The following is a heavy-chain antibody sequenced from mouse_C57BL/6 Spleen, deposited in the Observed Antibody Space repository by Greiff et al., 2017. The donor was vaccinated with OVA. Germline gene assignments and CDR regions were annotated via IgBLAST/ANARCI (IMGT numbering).Heavy chain of an antibody. CDR3: TTLTTVVALYYFDY. D-gene: IGHD1-1*01. V-gene: IGHV14-4*01. Sequence: VQLQQSGAELVRPGASVKLSCTASGFNIKDDYMHWVKQRPVQGLEWIGWIDPENGDTEYASKFQGKATITADTSSNTAYLQLSSLTSEDTAVYYCTTLTTVVALYYFDYWGQGTTLTVSS. CDR2: IDPENGDT. CDR1: GFNIKDDY. J-gene: IGHJ2*01.